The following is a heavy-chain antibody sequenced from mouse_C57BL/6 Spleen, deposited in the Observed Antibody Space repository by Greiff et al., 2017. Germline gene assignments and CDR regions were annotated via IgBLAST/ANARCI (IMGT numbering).Heavy chain of an antibody. D-gene: IGHD3-1*01. Sequence: EVKLVESGEGLVKPGGSLKLSCAASGFTFSSYAMSWVRQTPEKRLEWVAYISSGGDYIYYADTVKGRFTISRDNARNTLYLQMSSLKSEDTAMYYCTRDHSSYSLDYWGQGTTLTVSS. CDR2: ISSGGDYI. CDR1: GFTFSSYA. J-gene: IGHJ2*01. CDR3: TRDHSSYSLDY. V-gene: IGHV5-9-1*02.